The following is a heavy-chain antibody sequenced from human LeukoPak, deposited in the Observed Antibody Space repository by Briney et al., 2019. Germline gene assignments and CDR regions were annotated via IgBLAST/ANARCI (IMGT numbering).Heavy chain of an antibody. J-gene: IGHJ3*02. D-gene: IGHD3-10*01. Sequence: GKSLRLSCAASGFVFNIHTMHWVRQAPGKGLAWVAVISYDGSYKYYADSVKGRFTISRDNSRNTLYLHMNSLRAEDTAVYFCAQGYGSGSYYNYDAFDIWGQGTMVTVSS. CDR3: AQGYGSGSYYNYDAFDI. V-gene: IGHV3-30*04. CDR1: GFVFNIHT. CDR2: ISYDGSYK.